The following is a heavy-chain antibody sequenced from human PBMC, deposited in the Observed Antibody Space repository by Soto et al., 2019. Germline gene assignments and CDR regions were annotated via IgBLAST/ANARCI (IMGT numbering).Heavy chain of an antibody. CDR2: IWYDGSNK. CDR3: ARDLVAYYSNYPLYYYYYGMDV. J-gene: IGHJ6*02. Sequence: PGGSLRLSCAASGFTFSSYGMHWVRQAPGKGLEWVAVIWYDGSNKYYADSVKGRFTISRDNSKNTLYLQMNSLRAEDTAVYYCARDLVAYYSNYPLYYYYYGMDVWGQGTTVTVSS. V-gene: IGHV3-33*01. D-gene: IGHD4-4*01. CDR1: GFTFSSYG.